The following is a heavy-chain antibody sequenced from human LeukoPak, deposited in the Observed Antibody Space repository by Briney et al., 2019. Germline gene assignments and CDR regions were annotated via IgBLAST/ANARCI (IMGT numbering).Heavy chain of an antibody. J-gene: IGHJ6*02. CDR2: IKSKTDGGTT. CDR3: STDLSTVTASGYYYGMGV. Sequence: GGSLRLSCAVSGFTFSNAWMSWVRQAPGKGLEWVGRIKSKTDGGTTDYAAPVKGRFTISRDDSKNTVFLQMNSLKTEDTAVYYCSTDLSTVTASGYYYGMGVWGQGTTVTVSS. V-gene: IGHV3-15*01. CDR1: GFTFSNAW. D-gene: IGHD4-17*01.